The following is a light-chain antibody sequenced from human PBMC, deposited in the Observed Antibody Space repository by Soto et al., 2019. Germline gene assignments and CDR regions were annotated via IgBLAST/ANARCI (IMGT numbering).Light chain of an antibody. CDR1: TGAVTSGHY. V-gene: IGLV7-46*01. CDR2: DTN. Sequence: QAVVPQEPSLTVSPGGTVTLTCDSSTGAVTSGHYPYWFQQKPGQAPRTLIYDTNNKHSWTPARFSGSLLGGKAALTLSGAQPEDEAEYYCLLFYSGPRVFGGGTKVTVL. J-gene: IGLJ3*02. CDR3: LLFYSGPRV.